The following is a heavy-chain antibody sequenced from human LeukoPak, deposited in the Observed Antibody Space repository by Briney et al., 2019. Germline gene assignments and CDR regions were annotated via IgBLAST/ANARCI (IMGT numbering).Heavy chain of an antibody. Sequence: SETLSLTCTVSGYSISSGYYWGWIRQPPGKGLEWIGSIYHSGSTYYNPSLKSRVTISVDTSKNQFSLKLSSVTAADTAVYYCAGARGYCSSTSCYAAYWGQGTLVTVSS. J-gene: IGHJ4*02. D-gene: IGHD2-2*01. CDR1: GYSISSGYY. CDR3: AGARGYCSSTSCYAAY. V-gene: IGHV4-38-2*02. CDR2: IYHSGST.